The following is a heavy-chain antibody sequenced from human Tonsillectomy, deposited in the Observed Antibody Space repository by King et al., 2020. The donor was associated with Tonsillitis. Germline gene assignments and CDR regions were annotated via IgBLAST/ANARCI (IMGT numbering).Heavy chain of an antibody. CDR1: GFTFSSYA. D-gene: IGHD5-18*01. V-gene: IGHV3-23*04. CDR3: AKDWGYSYGGSDY. Sequence: VQLVESGGGLVQPGGSLRLSCAASGFTFSSYAMSWVRQATGKGLEWVSTISGSGGSTFYADSVKGRFTISRDNSKNTLYLQMNSLRAEDTALYYCAKDWGYSYGGSDYWGQGTLVTVSS. J-gene: IGHJ4*02. CDR2: ISGSGGST.